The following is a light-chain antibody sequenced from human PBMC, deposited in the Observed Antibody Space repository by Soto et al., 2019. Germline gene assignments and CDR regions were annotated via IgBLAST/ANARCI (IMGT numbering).Light chain of an antibody. CDR2: STN. J-gene: IGLJ2*01. Sequence: QSALTQPPSASGTPGQRVTISCSGSSSNIGSNTVNWYQQLPGSAPKLLIYSTNQRPSGVPDRFSGSKSGTSASLAISGLQSKDEADYYCAAWDGSLNVVLFGGGTKVTVL. CDR3: AAWDGSLNVVL. V-gene: IGLV1-44*01. CDR1: SSNIGSNT.